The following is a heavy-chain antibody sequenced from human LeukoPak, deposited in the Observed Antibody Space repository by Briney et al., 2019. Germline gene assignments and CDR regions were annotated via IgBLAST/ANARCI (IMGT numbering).Heavy chain of an antibody. CDR2: INPNSGGT. J-gene: IGHJ6*03. V-gene: IGHV1-2*02. Sequence: GASVKVSCKASGHTFTGYYMHWVRQAPGQGLEWMGWINPNSGGTNYAQKFQGRVTMTRDTSISTAYMELSRLRSDDTAVYYCARGPQPRYSGYDNYYYMDVWGKGTTVTVSS. CDR1: GHTFTGYY. CDR3: ARGPQPRYSGYDNYYYMDV. D-gene: IGHD5-12*01.